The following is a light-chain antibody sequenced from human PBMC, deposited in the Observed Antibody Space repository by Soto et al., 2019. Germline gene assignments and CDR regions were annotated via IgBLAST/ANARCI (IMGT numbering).Light chain of an antibody. CDR3: QQYNNWPQT. J-gene: IGKJ1*01. Sequence: EMVMTQSPATLSVSPGERATLSCRASQSVSSNLAWYQQKPGQAPRLLIYGASTRATGIPARFSGSGSGTAFALTVSSLQSEEFAVYYCQQYNNWPQTLGQGTKVEIK. V-gene: IGKV3-15*01. CDR1: QSVSSN. CDR2: GAS.